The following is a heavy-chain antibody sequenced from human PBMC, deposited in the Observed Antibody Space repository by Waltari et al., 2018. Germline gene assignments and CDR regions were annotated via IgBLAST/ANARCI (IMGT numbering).Heavy chain of an antibody. V-gene: IGHV4-4*02. CDR2: VHGSGRT. J-gene: IGHJ4*02. Sequence: QLQESGPGLVKPSGTLSLTCPVSGYSMSSTYWWSWVRPTPGKGRERRGQVHGSGRTNSNPSCARRVTVSLDTSTSQFSLKVTSAAAADTAVYYCARDRGRGLYLDSWGQGTLVTVSP. CDR3: ARDRGRGLYLDS. CDR1: GYSMSSTYW. D-gene: IGHD2-15*01.